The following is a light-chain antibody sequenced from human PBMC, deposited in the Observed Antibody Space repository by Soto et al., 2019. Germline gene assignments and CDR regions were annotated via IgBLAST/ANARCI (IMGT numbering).Light chain of an antibody. CDR3: SSQTASATVL. CDR2: EVS. Sequence: QSALTQPASVSVSPGQSITIACTGTSSDIGSYKYVSWYQQFPGKAPKLMIYEVSNRPSGVSDRFSGSKSGNTASLIISGLRPEDEADYYCSSQTASATVLFGGGTKLTV. V-gene: IGLV2-14*01. J-gene: IGLJ2*01. CDR1: SSDIGSYKY.